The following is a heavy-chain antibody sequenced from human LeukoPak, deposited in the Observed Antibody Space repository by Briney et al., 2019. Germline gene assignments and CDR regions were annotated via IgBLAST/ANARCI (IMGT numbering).Heavy chain of an antibody. Sequence: GGSLRLSCAASGFTFSDYYMSWIRQAPGKGLEWVSYISSSGSTIYYADAVKGRFTISRDNAKNTLFLQMNSLRAEDTAVYYCARERSLRFLEWLLPDFDYWGQGTLVTVSS. CDR2: ISSSGSTI. CDR3: ARERSLRFLEWLLPDFDY. D-gene: IGHD3-3*01. V-gene: IGHV3-11*01. J-gene: IGHJ4*02. CDR1: GFTFSDYY.